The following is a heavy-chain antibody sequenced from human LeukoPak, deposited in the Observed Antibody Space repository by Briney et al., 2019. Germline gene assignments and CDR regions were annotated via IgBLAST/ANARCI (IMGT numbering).Heavy chain of an antibody. CDR3: ARWGYGPYGYYYYYMDV. CDR1: GGSISSYY. Sequence: SETLSLTCTFSGGSISSYYWSWIRQPPGKGLEWIGYIYYSGSTNYNPSLKSRVTISVDTSKNQFSLKLSSVTAADTAVYYCARWGYGPYGYYYYYMDVWGKGTTVTVSS. CDR2: IYYSGST. D-gene: IGHD5-18*01. J-gene: IGHJ6*03. V-gene: IGHV4-59*01.